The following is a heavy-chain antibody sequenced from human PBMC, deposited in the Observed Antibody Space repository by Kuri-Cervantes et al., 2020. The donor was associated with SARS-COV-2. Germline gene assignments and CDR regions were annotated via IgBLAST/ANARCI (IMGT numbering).Heavy chain of an antibody. Sequence: KVSCKGSGYSFTSYWIGWVRQMPGKGLEWMGIIYPGDSDTRYSPSFQGQVTISADKSISTAYLQWSSLKASDTAMYYCARLRGYCSSTSCHSYYYYYGMGVWGQGTTVTVSS. J-gene: IGHJ6*02. CDR3: ARLRGYCSSTSCHSYYYYYGMGV. D-gene: IGHD2-2*02. CDR1: GYSFTSYW. V-gene: IGHV5-51*01. CDR2: IYPGDSDT.